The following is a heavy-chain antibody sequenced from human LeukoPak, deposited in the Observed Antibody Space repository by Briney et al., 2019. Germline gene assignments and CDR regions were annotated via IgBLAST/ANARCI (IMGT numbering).Heavy chain of an antibody. Sequence: SETLSLTCTVSGGSISSSSYYWGWIRQPPGKGLEWIGSIYYSGNTYYNASLKSQVSISIDTSKNQFSLRLASVTAADTAVYYCARQTGSGLFILPGGQGTLVTVSS. CDR2: IYYSGNT. CDR1: GGSISSSSYY. J-gene: IGHJ4*02. CDR3: ARQTGSGLFILP. D-gene: IGHD3/OR15-3a*01. V-gene: IGHV4-39*01.